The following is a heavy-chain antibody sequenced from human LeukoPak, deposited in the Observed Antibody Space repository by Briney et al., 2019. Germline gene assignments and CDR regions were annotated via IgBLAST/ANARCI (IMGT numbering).Heavy chain of an antibody. J-gene: IGHJ5*02. D-gene: IGHD2-2*01. CDR1: GYTFTSYG. V-gene: IGHV1-18*01. CDR2: ISAYNGNT. Sequence: ASVKVSCKASGYTFTSYGISWVRQAPGQGLEWMGWISAYNGNTNYAQKLQGRVTMTTDTSTSTAYMELRSLRSDDTAVYYCARVAGDIVVVPAAMEGDWFDPWGQGTLVTVSS. CDR3: ARVAGDIVVVPAAMEGDWFDP.